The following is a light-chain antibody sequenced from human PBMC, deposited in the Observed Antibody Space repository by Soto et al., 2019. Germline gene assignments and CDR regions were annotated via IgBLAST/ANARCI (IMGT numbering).Light chain of an antibody. V-gene: IGKV3-11*01. J-gene: IGKJ1*01. CDR2: DTS. CDR3: QQRSNWPRT. CDR1: QSVRNY. Sequence: EILLTQSPSTLSLSPRERATLSCRASQSVRNYLAWYQQRPGQAPRLLIYDTSSRATGIPARFRGSGSGTDFTLTISRLEPEDFEVYYCQQRSNWPRTFGQGTKVDIK.